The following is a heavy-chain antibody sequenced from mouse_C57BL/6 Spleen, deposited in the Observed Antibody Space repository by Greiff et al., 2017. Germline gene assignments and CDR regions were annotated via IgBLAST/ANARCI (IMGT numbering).Heavy chain of an antibody. CDR3: ARVITTVVADAMDY. J-gene: IGHJ4*01. V-gene: IGHV1-53*01. CDR2: INPSNGGT. D-gene: IGHD1-1*01. Sequence: QVQLQQPGPELVKPGASVKMSCKASGYTFTASWMHWVKQSPGQGLEWIGNINPSNGGTNYNEKFKSKATLTVDKSSSTAYMQLSSLTSEDSAVYYCARVITTVVADAMDYWGQGTSVTVSS. CDR1: GYTFTASW.